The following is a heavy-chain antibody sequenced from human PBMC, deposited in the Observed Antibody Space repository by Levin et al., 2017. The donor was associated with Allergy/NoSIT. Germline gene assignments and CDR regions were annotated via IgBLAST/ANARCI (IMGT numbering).Heavy chain of an antibody. Sequence: HGESLKISCAASGFTFSSYSMNWVRQAPGKGLEWVSYISSSSSTIYYADSVKGRFTISRDNAKNSLYLQMNSLRAEDTAVYYCAATVTTLPHPSQGFDYWGQGTLVTVSS. V-gene: IGHV3-48*01. D-gene: IGHD4-17*01. CDR2: ISSSSSTI. CDR1: GFTFSSYS. J-gene: IGHJ4*02. CDR3: AATVTTLPHPSQGFDY.